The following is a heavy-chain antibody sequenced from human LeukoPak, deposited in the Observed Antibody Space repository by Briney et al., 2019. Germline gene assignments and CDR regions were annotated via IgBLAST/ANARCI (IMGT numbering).Heavy chain of an antibody. CDR2: ISGTSATI. V-gene: IGHV3-48*01. J-gene: IGHJ4*02. Sequence: GGSLRLSCAASGFTFSGYDMTWVRQAPGKGLEWISYISGTSATIYYADSVKGRFTISRDNAKNSLYLRMNSLRAEDTAVYYCARGVGPPYYFDYWGQGTLVTVSS. CDR3: ARGVGPPYYFDY. D-gene: IGHD1-26*01. CDR1: GFTFSGYD.